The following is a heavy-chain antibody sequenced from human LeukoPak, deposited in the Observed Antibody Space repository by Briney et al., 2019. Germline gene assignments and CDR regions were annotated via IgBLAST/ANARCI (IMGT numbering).Heavy chain of an antibody. D-gene: IGHD6-13*01. CDR2: ISSSGSTI. CDR1: GFTFSDYY. J-gene: IGHJ6*03. V-gene: IGHV3-11*01. CDR3: ARRQLGPSYMDV. Sequence: GGSLRLSCAASGFTFSDYYMSWIRQAPGKGLEWVSYISSSGSTIYYTGSVKGRFTISRDNAKNSLYLQMNSLRAEDTAVYYCARRQLGPSYMDVWGKGTTVTVSS.